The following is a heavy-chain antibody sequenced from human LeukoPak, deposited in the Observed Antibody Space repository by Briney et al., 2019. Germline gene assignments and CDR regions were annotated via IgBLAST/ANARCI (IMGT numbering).Heavy chain of an antibody. V-gene: IGHV3-7*01. CDR2: IKEDGSEI. J-gene: IGHJ4*02. CDR3: ARDRGYSTFDY. D-gene: IGHD4-23*01. CDR1: AFTFSNYW. Sequence: GSLRLSCAASAFTFSNYWMSWVRQAPGKGLEWVANIKEDGSEINYVDSVKGRFTISRDNAKNSLYLQMNSLRVDDTAVYYCARDRGYSTFDYWGQGTLVTVSS.